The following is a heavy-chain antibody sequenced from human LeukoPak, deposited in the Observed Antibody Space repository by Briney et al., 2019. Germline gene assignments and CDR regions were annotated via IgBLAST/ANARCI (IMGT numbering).Heavy chain of an antibody. Sequence: TGGSLRLSCAASGFTVSSNYMSWVRQAPGTGLEWVSVIYSGGSAYYADSVKGRFTISRDNSKNTLYLQMNSLRAEDTAVYYCAREGYDILTGYSADDYWGQGTLVTVSS. CDR1: GFTVSSNY. CDR2: IYSGGSA. V-gene: IGHV3-53*01. J-gene: IGHJ4*02. D-gene: IGHD3-9*01. CDR3: AREGYDILTGYSADDY.